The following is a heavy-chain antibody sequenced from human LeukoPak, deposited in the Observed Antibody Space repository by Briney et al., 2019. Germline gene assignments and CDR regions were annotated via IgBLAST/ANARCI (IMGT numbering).Heavy chain of an antibody. V-gene: IGHV3-33*01. CDR3: ARGGYGSSWYQDY. J-gene: IGHJ4*02. CDR2: IWYDGSNK. CDR1: GFTFSSYG. Sequence: GGSMRLSCAASGFTFSSYGMHWVRQAPGKGLEWVAVIWYDGSNKYYADSVKGRFTISRDNSKNTLYLQMNSLRAEDTAVYYCARGGYGSSWYQDYWGQGTLVTVSS. D-gene: IGHD6-13*01.